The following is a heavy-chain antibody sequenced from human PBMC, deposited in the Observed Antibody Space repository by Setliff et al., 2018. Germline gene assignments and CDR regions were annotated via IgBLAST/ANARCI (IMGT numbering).Heavy chain of an antibody. D-gene: IGHD3-10*01. J-gene: IGHJ6*03. V-gene: IGHV3-7*01. Sequence: SLRLSCAASGFAFGSSWMSWVRHVPGKGLEWVANIKSDGSERFYGHSVRGRFIVSRDNAKNSLFLQIFDLRVDDTAVYYCARDPTRFTKFRGVSIRYFYMDVWGKGTTVTVSS. CDR2: IKSDGSER. CDR1: GFAFGSSW. CDR3: ARDPTRFTKFRGVSIRYFYMDV.